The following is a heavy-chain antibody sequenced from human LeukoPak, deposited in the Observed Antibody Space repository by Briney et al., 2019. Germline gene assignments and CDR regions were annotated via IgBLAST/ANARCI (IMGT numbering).Heavy chain of an antibody. D-gene: IGHD6-19*01. CDR2: ISGSGGST. V-gene: IGHV3-23*01. CDR1: GFTFNNYA. CDR3: AKALAVAGTLDY. Sequence: PGGSLRLSCAASGFTFNNYAMSWVRQAPGKGLEWVSGISGSGGSTYYADSVKGRFTISRDNSRNTLYLQMNSLRAEDTAVYYCAKALAVAGTLDYWGQGTLVTVSS. J-gene: IGHJ4*02.